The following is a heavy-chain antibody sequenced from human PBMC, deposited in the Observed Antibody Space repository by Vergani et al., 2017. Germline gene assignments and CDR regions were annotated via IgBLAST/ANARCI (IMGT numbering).Heavy chain of an antibody. Sequence: QVQLQESGPGLVKPSETLSLPCTVSGGSISSYYWSWIRQPPGKGLEWIGYIYYSGSTNYNPSLKSRVTISVDTSKNQFSLKLSSVTAADTAVYYCAREVVTMVRGVIVYWFDPWGQGTLVTVSS. CDR2: IYYSGST. J-gene: IGHJ5*02. D-gene: IGHD3-10*01. V-gene: IGHV4-59*01. CDR3: AREVVTMVRGVIVYWFDP. CDR1: GGSISSYY.